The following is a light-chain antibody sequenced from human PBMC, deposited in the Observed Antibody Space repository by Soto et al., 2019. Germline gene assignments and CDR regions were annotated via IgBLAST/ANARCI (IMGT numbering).Light chain of an antibody. CDR2: EVN. J-gene: IGLJ1*01. Sequence: QSVLTQPPSASGSPGQSVTISCTGTSSDVGAYNYVSWYQQHPGKAPKLMIYEVNKRPSGVPDRFSGSKSGNTASLTVSGLQAEDEADYYCCSYAGSSTPYVFGTGTKVTVL. V-gene: IGLV2-8*01. CDR3: CSYAGSSTPYV. CDR1: SSDVGAYNY.